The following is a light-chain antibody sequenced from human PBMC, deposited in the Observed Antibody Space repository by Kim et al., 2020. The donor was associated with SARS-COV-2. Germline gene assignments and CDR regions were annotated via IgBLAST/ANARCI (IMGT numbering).Light chain of an antibody. CDR2: GGS. V-gene: IGKV3-15*01. CDR3: QKSNNGPQT. CDR1: QSISYN. Sequence: VSPGERAPLSCRASQSISYNWVGYQQKPGQAPRLLIYGGSTRATGIPARFSGSGSGRELTLTIRSLQSEDFAIYYCQKSNNGPQTFGQGTEGDIK. J-gene: IGKJ1*01.